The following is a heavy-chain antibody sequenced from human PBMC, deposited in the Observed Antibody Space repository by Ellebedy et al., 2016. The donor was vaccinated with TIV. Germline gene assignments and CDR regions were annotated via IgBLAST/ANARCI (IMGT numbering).Heavy chain of an antibody. CDR2: FDPEDGET. Sequence: ASVKVSCKVSGYTLTELSMHWVRQAPGKGLEWMGGFDPEDGETIYAQKFQGRVTMTEDTSTDTAYMELSSLRSEDTAMYYCARPRYNRGADAFDIWGQGTMVTVSS. D-gene: IGHD1-14*01. J-gene: IGHJ3*02. V-gene: IGHV1-24*01. CDR1: GYTLTELS. CDR3: ARPRYNRGADAFDI.